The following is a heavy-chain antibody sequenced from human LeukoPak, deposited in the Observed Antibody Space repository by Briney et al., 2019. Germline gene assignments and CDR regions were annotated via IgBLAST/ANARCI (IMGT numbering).Heavy chain of an antibody. CDR2: IYYSGST. Sequence: SETLSLTCTVSGGSISSYYWSWIRQPPGKGLEWIGYIYYSGSTNYNPSLKSRVTISVDTSKNQFSLKLSSVTAADTAVYYCARRNHEMAINWYFDLWGRGTLVTVSS. J-gene: IGHJ2*01. D-gene: IGHD5-24*01. CDR1: GGSISSYY. V-gene: IGHV4-59*08. CDR3: ARRNHEMAINWYFDL.